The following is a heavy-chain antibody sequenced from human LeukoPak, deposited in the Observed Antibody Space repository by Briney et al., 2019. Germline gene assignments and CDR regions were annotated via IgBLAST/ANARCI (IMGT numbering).Heavy chain of an antibody. CDR1: GFTFSSYE. D-gene: IGHD1-26*01. V-gene: IGHV3-23*01. CDR3: AKALGGSYPLDRDY. Sequence: GGSLRLSCAASGFTFSSYEMNWVRQAPGKGLEWVSAITGSDGVTYHADSVKGRFTISRDNSKNTLYLQMNSLRAEDTAVYYCAKALGGSYPLDRDYWGQGTLVTVSS. CDR2: ITGSDGVT. J-gene: IGHJ4*02.